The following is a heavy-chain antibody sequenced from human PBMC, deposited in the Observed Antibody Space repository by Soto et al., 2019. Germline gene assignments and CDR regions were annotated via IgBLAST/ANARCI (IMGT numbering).Heavy chain of an antibody. CDR1: GGSISSGGYY. Sequence: PSETLSLTCTVSGGSISSGGYYWSWIRQHPGKGLEWIGYIYYSGSTYYNPSLKSRVTISVDTSKNQFSLKLSSVTAADTAVYYCARGRSGRHGYFDDSGQGTLVTVSS. V-gene: IGHV4-31*03. J-gene: IGHJ4*02. CDR3: ARGRSGRHGYFDD. D-gene: IGHD3-10*01. CDR2: IYYSGST.